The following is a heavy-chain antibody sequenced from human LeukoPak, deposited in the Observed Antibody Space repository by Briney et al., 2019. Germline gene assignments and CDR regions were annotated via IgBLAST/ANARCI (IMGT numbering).Heavy chain of an antibody. V-gene: IGHV3-74*01. CDR2: INSDGSST. CDR3: ARDGGGGEIDY. CDR1: GFTFSSYW. J-gene: IGHJ4*02. Sequence: GGSLRLSCVVSGFTFSSYWMHWVRQAPGKGLMWVSRINSDGSSTTYADSVKGRFTISRGNAKNTLYLQMNSLRAEDTAVYYCARDGGGGEIDYWGQGTLVTVSS. D-gene: IGHD3-16*01.